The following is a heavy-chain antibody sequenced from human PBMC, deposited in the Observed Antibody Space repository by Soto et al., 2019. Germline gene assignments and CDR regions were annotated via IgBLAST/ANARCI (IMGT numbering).Heavy chain of an antibody. CDR1: GFTLCNHA. Sequence: GGAPRPSCGAAGFTLCNHALGGGRQGPGKGVGGGSTISGSGGTIYYADSVKGRFTISRDNSKSALWLQMTSLRAEDTALYYCAEDCLGGGTCQPTWYSDTMDVCGPGTTVTVS. CDR3: AEDCLGGGTCQPTWYSDTMDV. V-gene: IGHV3-23*01. CDR2: ISGSGGTI. D-gene: IGHD6-13*01. J-gene: IGHJ6*02.